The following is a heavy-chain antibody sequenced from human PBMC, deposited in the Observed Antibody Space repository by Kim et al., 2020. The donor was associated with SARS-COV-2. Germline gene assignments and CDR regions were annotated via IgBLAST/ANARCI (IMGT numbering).Heavy chain of an antibody. J-gene: IGHJ6*03. CDR2: ISSSGSTI. Sequence: GGSLRLSCAASGFTFSDYYMSWIRQAPGKGLEWVSYISSSGSTIYYADSVKGRFTISRDNAKNSLYLQMNSLRAEDTAVYYCARVWSGNYYYYYYMDVWGKGTTVTVSS. D-gene: IGHD3-3*01. V-gene: IGHV3-11*01. CDR1: GFTFSDYY. CDR3: ARVWSGNYYYYYYMDV.